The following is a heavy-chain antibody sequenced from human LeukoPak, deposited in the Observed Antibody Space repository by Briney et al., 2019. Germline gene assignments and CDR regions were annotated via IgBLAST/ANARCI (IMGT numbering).Heavy chain of an antibody. CDR3: ARDRVPPYSYGYSSYYYYMDV. Sequence: GGSLRLSCAASGFTFSSYAMHWVRQAPGKGLEWVAVISYDGSNKYYADSVKGRFTISRDNSKNTLYLQMNSLRAEDTAVYYCARDRVPPYSYGYSSYYYYMDVWGKGTTVTISS. CDR1: GFTFSSYA. J-gene: IGHJ6*03. V-gene: IGHV3-30*04. D-gene: IGHD5-18*01. CDR2: ISYDGSNK.